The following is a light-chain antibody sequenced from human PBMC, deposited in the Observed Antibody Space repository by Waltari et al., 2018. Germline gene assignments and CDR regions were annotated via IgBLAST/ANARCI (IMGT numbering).Light chain of an antibody. CDR3: SSQSTNSVVL. V-gene: IGLV2-14*03. J-gene: IGLJ3*02. Sequence: QSALTQPASVSGSPGQSITISCTGTISDVGGFNSVSWYQVHPGQASSVMIYDVINRPSGVSDRFSASKSGNTASLTISGLQAEDEGDYYCSSQSTNSVVLFGGGTKLTVL. CDR2: DVI. CDR1: ISDVGGFNS.